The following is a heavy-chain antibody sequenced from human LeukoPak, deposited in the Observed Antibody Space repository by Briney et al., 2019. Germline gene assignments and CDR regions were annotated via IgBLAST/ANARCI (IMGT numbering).Heavy chain of an antibody. CDR2: IRYDGTKK. Sequence: GGSLRLSCAASGFTFSDYGMPWLRQAPGKGLEWVAFIRYDGTKKYYAESVKGRFTISRDNSKNTLYLQMNSLRAEDTAVYYCAGGSYRSSDAFDIWGQGTMVTVSS. CDR1: GFTFSDYG. CDR3: AGGSYRSSDAFDI. D-gene: IGHD1-26*01. J-gene: IGHJ3*02. V-gene: IGHV3-30*02.